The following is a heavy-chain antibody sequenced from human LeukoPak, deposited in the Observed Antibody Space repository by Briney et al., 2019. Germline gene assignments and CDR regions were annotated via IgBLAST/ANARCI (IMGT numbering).Heavy chain of an antibody. CDR3: AKRAYYYYMDV. J-gene: IGHJ6*03. CDR2: ISSSGSTI. V-gene: IGHV3-48*03. CDR1: GFTFSSYE. Sequence: GGSLRLSCAASGFTFSSYEMNWVRQAPGKGLEWVSYISSSGSTIYYADSVKGRFTISRDNAKNTLYLQMNSLRAEDTAVYYCAKRAYYYYMDVWGKGTTVTISS.